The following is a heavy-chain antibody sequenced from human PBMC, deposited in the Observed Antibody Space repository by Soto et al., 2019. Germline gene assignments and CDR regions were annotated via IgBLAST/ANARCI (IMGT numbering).Heavy chain of an antibody. Sequence: GGSLRLSCAASGFTFSSYAMSWVRQAPGKGLEWVSAISGSGGSTYYADSVKGRFTISRDNSKNTLYLQMNSLRAEDTAVYYCAKGDYYDSSGYYPPYYWGQGTLVTVSS. V-gene: IGHV3-23*01. CDR3: AKGDYYDSSGYYPPYY. CDR1: GFTFSSYA. J-gene: IGHJ4*02. D-gene: IGHD3-22*01. CDR2: ISGSGGST.